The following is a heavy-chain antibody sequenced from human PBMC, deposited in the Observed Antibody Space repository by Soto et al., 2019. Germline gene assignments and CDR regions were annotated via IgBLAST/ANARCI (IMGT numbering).Heavy chain of an antibody. Sequence: EVQLVESGGGLVQPGGSLRLSCAASGFTFGNICMHWVRQAPGKGLVWVSRINSDGSTSYADSVKGRLTISRDNAKNTVYMQMDSLRAEDTAVYYCARALYREYRHDSWGQGALVTVSS. J-gene: IGHJ5*01. CDR1: GFTFGNIC. CDR3: ARALYREYRHDS. CDR2: INSDGST. D-gene: IGHD3-16*02. V-gene: IGHV3-74*01.